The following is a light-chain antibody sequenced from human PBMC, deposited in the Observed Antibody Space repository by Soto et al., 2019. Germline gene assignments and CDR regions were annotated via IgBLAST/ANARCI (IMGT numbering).Light chain of an antibody. J-gene: IGKJ1*01. CDR1: QSVGSS. CDR2: GGT. CDR3: QQYNNWPRT. Sequence: EIVMTQSPATLSVSPGERATLSCRASQSVGSSLAWYQQKPGQAPRLLIYGGTTRATGIPARFSGSGSGTEFTLTISSLQSEDFAIYYCQQYNNWPRTFGQGTKVEIK. V-gene: IGKV3-15*01.